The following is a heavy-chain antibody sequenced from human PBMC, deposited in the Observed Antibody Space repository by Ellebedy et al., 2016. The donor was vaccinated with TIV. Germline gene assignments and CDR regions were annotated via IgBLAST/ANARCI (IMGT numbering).Heavy chain of an antibody. V-gene: IGHV4-38-2*02. D-gene: IGHD6-13*01. J-gene: IGHJ4*02. CDR2: IYHSGST. Sequence: GSLRLXXTVSGYSISSGYYWGWIRQPPGKGLEWIGSIYHSGSTYYNPSLKSRVTISVDTSKNQFSLKLSSVTAADTAVYYCARRYSSSWYLRFGGVQSNDYWGQGTLVTVSS. CDR3: ARRYSSSWYLRFGGVQSNDY. CDR1: GYSISSGYY.